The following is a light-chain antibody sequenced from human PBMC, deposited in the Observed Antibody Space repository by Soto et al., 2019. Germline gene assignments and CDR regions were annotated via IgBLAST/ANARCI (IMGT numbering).Light chain of an antibody. J-gene: IGKJ1*01. CDR1: QTISSW. CDR3: QQYNSYET. Sequence: DIQMTQSPSTLSGSVGDRVTITCRASQTISSWLAWYQQKPGKAPKLLIYKASSLESGAPSRFSGSGSGTEFTLTISRLQPDDFATYYRQQYNSYETFGQGTKVDI. V-gene: IGKV1-5*03. CDR2: KAS.